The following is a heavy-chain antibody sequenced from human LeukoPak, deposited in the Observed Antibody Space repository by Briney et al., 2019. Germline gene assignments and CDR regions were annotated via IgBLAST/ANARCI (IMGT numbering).Heavy chain of an antibody. Sequence: SETLSLTCAVYGGSFSGYYWSWIRQPPGKGLEWIGEINHSGSTNYNPSLKSRVTISVDTSKNQFSLKLSSVTAADTAVYYCARTTRFEDIAWFDPWGQGTLVTVSS. V-gene: IGHV4-34*01. D-gene: IGHD3-16*01. CDR1: GGSFSGYY. CDR2: INHSGST. J-gene: IGHJ5*02. CDR3: ARTTRFEDIAWFDP.